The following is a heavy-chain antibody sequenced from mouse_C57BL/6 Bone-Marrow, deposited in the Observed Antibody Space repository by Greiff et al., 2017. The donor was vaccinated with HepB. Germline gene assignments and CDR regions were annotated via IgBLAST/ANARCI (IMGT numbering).Heavy chain of an antibody. D-gene: IGHD2-5*01. CDR2: INPSSGYT. Sequence: QVQLQQSGAELARPGASVKMSCKASGYTFTSYTMHWVKQRPGQGLEWIGYINPSSGYTKYNQKFKGKATLTADKSSSTAYMQLSSLTSEDSAVYYCAWGSNYAQAWFAYWGQGTLVTVSA. J-gene: IGHJ3*01. CDR3: AWGSNYAQAWFAY. CDR1: GYTFTSYT. V-gene: IGHV1-4*01.